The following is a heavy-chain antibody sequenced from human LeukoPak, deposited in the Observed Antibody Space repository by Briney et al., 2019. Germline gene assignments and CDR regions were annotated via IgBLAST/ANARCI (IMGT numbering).Heavy chain of an antibody. CDR3: ATYDSSGYANDY. D-gene: IGHD3-22*01. J-gene: IGHJ4*02. V-gene: IGHV3-9*01. Sequence: GRSLRLSCAASGFTFDDYAMHWVRQAPGKGLEWVSGISWNSGSIGYADSVKGRFTISRDNAKNSLYLQMNSLRAEDTAVYYCATYDSSGYANDYWGQGTLVTVSS. CDR1: GFTFDDYA. CDR2: ISWNSGSI.